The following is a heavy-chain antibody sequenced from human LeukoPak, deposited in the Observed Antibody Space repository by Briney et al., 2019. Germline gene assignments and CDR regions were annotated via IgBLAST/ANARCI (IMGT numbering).Heavy chain of an antibody. D-gene: IGHD2-15*01. CDR1: GYTFTGYY. CDR2: INPNSGGT. J-gene: IGHJ4*02. V-gene: IGHV1-2*02. CDR3: ARVGRSCSGGSCRQFIAGY. Sequence: ASVKVSCKASGYTFTGYYMHWVRQAPGQGLEWMGWINPNSGGTNYAQKFQGRVTMTRDTSTSTAYMELSRLRSDDTAVYYCARVGRSCSGGSCRQFIAGYWGQGTLVTVSS.